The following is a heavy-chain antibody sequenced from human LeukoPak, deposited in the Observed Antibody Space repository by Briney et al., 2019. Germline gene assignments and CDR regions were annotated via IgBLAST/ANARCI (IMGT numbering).Heavy chain of an antibody. V-gene: IGHV3-21*01. J-gene: IGHJ5*02. Sequence: PGGSLRLSCVASGFAFNTYNMNWVRQAPGKGLEWVSSITSSSSYIYYADSVKGRFTISRDNAKNSLYLQMNSLRAEDTAVYYCARDGESIAARTTRSWFDPWGQGTLVTVSS. D-gene: IGHD6-6*01. CDR3: ARDGESIAARTTRSWFDP. CDR1: GFAFNTYN. CDR2: ITSSSSYI.